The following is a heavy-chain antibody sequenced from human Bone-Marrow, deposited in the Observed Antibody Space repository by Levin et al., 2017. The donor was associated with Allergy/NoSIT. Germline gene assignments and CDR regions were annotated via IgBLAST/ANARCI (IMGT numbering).Heavy chain of an antibody. D-gene: IGHD3-10*01. CDR3: ATSLFSGSSPFYFDS. V-gene: IGHV3-66*01. Sequence: LSLTCAASGFTVSSNYMSWVRQAPGKGLEWVSVIYSGGSTYYAASVKGRFTISRDTSKNTLSLQMNSLRAEDTAVYYCATSLFSGSSPFYFDSWGQGTLVTVSS. CDR1: GFTVSSNY. J-gene: IGHJ4*02. CDR2: IYSGGST.